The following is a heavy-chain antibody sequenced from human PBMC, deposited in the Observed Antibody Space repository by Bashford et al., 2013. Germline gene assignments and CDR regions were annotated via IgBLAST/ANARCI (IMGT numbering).Heavy chain of an antibody. CDR3: ARDLYSYGFYYYYGMDV. CDR2: ISAYNGNT. J-gene: IGHJ6*02. CDR1: GGTFSSYA. V-gene: IGHV1-18*01. Sequence: ASVKVSCKASGGTFSSYAISWVRQAPGQGLEWMGWISAYNGNTNFAQKLQGRVTMTRDTSTSTVYMELSSLRSEDTAVYYCARDLYSYGFYYYYGMDVWGQGTTVTVSS. D-gene: IGHD5-18*01.